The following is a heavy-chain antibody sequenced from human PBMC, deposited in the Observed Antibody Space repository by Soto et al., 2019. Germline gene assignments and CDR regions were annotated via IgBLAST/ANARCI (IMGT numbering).Heavy chain of an antibody. Sequence: SETLSLTCAVSGGSISSSNWWSWVRQPPGKGLEWIGEIYHSGSTNYNPSLKSRVTISVDKSKNQFSLKLSSVTAADTAVYYCARGSGSYYTSYYYYGMDVWGQGTTVT. J-gene: IGHJ6*02. V-gene: IGHV4-4*02. CDR1: GGSISSSNW. D-gene: IGHD3-10*01. CDR2: IYHSGST. CDR3: ARGSGSYYTSYYYYGMDV.